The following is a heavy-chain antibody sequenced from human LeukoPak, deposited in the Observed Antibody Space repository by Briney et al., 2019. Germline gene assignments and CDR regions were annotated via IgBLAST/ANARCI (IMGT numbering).Heavy chain of an antibody. J-gene: IGHJ4*02. CDR1: GFTFSNAW. V-gene: IGHV3-15*01. D-gene: IGHD2/OR15-2a*01. CDR3: TTSGGTTTRFVDY. Sequence: GGSLRLSCAASGFTFSNAWMSWVRQAPGKGLEWVGRIISKVDGGTADYAAPVKGRFTISRDDSKNTVYLQMNSLTTEDTAVYYCTTSGGTTTRFVDYWGQGNLVSVSS. CDR2: IISKVDGGTA.